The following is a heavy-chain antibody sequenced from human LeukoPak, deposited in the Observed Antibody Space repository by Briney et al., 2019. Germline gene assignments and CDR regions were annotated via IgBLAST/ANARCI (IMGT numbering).Heavy chain of an antibody. CDR1: ESTFSTYA. CDR3: SKSGGLPEFDC. Sequence: PGGSLRLSCAASESTFSTYAMHWVRQAPGKGLEWVAVISYDGNTIYYADSVKGRFTISRDNSRNTLYLQMNSLRAEDTAMYYWSKSGGLPEFDCLGQGTLGAGSS. D-gene: IGHD1-14*01. V-gene: IGHV3-30-3*02. J-gene: IGHJ4*02. CDR2: ISYDGNTI.